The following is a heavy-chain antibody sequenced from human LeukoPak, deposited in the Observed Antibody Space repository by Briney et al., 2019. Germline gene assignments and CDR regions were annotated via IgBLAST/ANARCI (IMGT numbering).Heavy chain of an antibody. Sequence: GESLKISCKGSGYSFSTYWIGWVRQMPGKGLEWMGIIYPGDSDTRYSPSFQGQVTISAAKSISTAYLQWSSLRASDTAMYYCARSGGDYYNWFDPWGQGTLVTVSS. CDR2: IYPGDSDT. CDR3: ARSGGDYYNWFDP. D-gene: IGHD2-21*02. CDR1: GYSFSTYW. V-gene: IGHV5-51*01. J-gene: IGHJ5*02.